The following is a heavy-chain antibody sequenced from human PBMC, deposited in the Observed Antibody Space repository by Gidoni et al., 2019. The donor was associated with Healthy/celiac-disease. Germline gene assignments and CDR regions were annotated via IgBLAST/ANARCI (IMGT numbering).Heavy chain of an antibody. V-gene: IGHV4-34*01. CDR1: GGSFSGYY. D-gene: IGHD3-9*01. CDR3: ARGGYDILTGEGLGYFDL. J-gene: IGHJ2*01. CDR2: INHSGST. Sequence: QVQLPQWGAGLLKPSETLSLPCAVYGGSFSGYYWSWIRQPPGKGLGWIGEINHSGSTNYNPSLKSRVTISVDTSKNQFSLKLSSVTAADTAVYYCARGGYDILTGEGLGYFDLWGRGTLVTVSS.